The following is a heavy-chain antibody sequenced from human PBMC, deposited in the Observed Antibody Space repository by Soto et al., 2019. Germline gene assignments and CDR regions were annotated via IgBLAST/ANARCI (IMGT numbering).Heavy chain of an antibody. CDR1: GFTFSGYW. J-gene: IGHJ4*02. V-gene: IGHV3-7*01. D-gene: IGHD2-2*01. CDR2: IKQDGSEK. CDR3: AKNNRYRSSTNCSVLDY. Sequence: PGGSLRLSCAASGFTFSGYWMSWVRQAPGKGLEWVANIKQDGSEKYYVDSVKGRFTISRDNAKNSLYLLMNSLRAEDTAVYYCAKNNRYRSSTNCSVLDYWGQGTLVTVSS.